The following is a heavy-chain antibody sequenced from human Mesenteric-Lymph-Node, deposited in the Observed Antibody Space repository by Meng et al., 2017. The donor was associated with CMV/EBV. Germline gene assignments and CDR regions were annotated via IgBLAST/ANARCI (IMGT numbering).Heavy chain of an antibody. CDR2: ISSSGSGI. CDR1: GFTFSNSD. CDR3: ARILRYCSSTSCVDY. V-gene: IGHV3-48*04. Sequence: GESLKISCAASGFTFSNSDMNWVRQAPGKGLEWVSYISSSGSGIYYADSVKGRFTISRDNVKNSLYLQMNSLRAEDTAVYYCARILRYCSSTSCVDYWGQGTLVTVSS. J-gene: IGHJ4*02. D-gene: IGHD2-2*01.